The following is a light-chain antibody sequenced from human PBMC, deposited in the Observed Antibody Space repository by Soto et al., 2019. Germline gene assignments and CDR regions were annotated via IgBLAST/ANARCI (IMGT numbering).Light chain of an antibody. CDR3: QQYESTPPT. V-gene: IGKV4-1*01. J-gene: IGKJ2*01. CDR2: CAS. CDR1: QSVFYSSNNKNY. Sequence: DIVMTQSPDSLAVSLGERATINCKSSQSVFYSSNNKNYLAWYQQRPGKPPKLLIYCASTRESGVPDRFSCSGSGTDFTLTITSLQAEVVAVYYCQQYESTPPTFGPGTKLEIK.